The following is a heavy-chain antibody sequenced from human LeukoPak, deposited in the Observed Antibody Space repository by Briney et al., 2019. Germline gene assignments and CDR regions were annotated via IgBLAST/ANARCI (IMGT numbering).Heavy chain of an antibody. Sequence: SETLSLTCTVSGGSISSYYWSWIRQPAGKGLEWIGRIYTSGSTNYNPSLKSRVTMSVDTSKNQFSLKLSSVTAADTAVHYCARVHLRKLIWGGAFDIWGQGTMVTVSS. D-gene: IGHD3-16*01. CDR1: GGSISSYY. V-gene: IGHV4-4*07. J-gene: IGHJ3*02. CDR2: IYTSGST. CDR3: ARVHLRKLIWGGAFDI.